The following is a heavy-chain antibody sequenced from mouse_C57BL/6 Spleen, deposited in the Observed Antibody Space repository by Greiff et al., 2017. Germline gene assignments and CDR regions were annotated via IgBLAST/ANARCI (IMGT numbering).Heavy chain of an antibody. CDR3: ARNWEGDFDY. D-gene: IGHD4-1*01. CDR1: GFTFSDYY. J-gene: IGHJ2*01. Sequence: DVKLVESEGGLVQPGSSMKLSCTASGFTFSDYYMAWVRQVPEKGLEWVANINYDGSSTYYLDSLKSRFIISRDKAKNILYLQMSSLKSEDTATYYCARNWEGDFDYWGQGTTLTVSS. CDR2: INYDGSST. V-gene: IGHV5-16*01.